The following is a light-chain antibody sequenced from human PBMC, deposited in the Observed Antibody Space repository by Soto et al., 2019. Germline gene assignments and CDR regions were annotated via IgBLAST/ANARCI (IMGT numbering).Light chain of an antibody. CDR1: SSDVGSHNL. CDR2: EVS. CDR3: SSYGGSRHV. J-gene: IGLJ7*01. Sequence: QSALTQPASVSGSPGQSITISCTGTSSDVGSHNLVSWYQQHPGQAPKLMIYEVSKRPLVVFDRFSASKSGNTASLTISGLQDEDEADYYGSSYGGSRHVIGG. V-gene: IGLV2-23*02.